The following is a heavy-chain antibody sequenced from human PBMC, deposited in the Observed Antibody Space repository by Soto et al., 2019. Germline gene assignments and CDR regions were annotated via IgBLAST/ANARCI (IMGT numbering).Heavy chain of an antibody. CDR3: ARDVDSSGYRYWYFDL. Sequence: QVQLQESGPGLVKPSQTLSLTCTVSGGSISSGGYYWSWIRQHPGKGLEWIGYIYYSGSTYYNPSLKSRVTISXXTXKXXFSLKLSSVTAADTAVYYCARDVDSSGYRYWYFDLWGRGTLVTVSS. CDR1: GGSISSGGYY. D-gene: IGHD3-22*01. CDR2: IYYSGST. J-gene: IGHJ2*01. V-gene: IGHV4-31*03.